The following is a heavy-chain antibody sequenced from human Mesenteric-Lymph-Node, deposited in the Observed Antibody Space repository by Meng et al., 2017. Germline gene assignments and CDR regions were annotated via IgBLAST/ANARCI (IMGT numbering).Heavy chain of an antibody. V-gene: IGHV3-23*01. Sequence: GGSLRLSCAASGFTFSSYAMSWVRQAPGKGLEWVSAISATGGSTYYADSVKGRFTISRDNSKNTLYLQMNSLRAEDTAVYYCARAHGDYSGGFDYWGQGTLVTVSS. CDR3: ARAHGDYSGGFDY. CDR1: GFTFSSYA. D-gene: IGHD4-17*01. J-gene: IGHJ4*02. CDR2: ISATGGST.